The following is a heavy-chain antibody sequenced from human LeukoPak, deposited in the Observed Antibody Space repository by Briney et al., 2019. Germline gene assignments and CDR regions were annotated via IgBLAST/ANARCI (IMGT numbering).Heavy chain of an antibody. V-gene: IGHV1-69*05. CDR1: GAAFQNYG. Sequence: ASVKVSCKPTGAAFQNYGISWVRQAPGQGLEWMGGIIPIFGTANYAQKFQGRVTITTDESTSTAYMELSSLRSEDTAVYYCARGPPFYYYMDVWGKGTTVTVSS. J-gene: IGHJ6*03. CDR2: IIPIFGTA. CDR3: ARGPPFYYYMDV.